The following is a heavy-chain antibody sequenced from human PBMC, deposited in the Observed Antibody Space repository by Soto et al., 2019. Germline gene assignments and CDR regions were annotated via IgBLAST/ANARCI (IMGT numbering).Heavy chain of an antibody. D-gene: IGHD2-8*01. Sequence: PGGSLRLSCAASGFVFADYGVHWVRQAPGKGLEWVAVISFDGTNKFYADSVKGRFTISRDNSNNTLYLQMSSLRTEDTAVYYCAKDNLYPVVSYFYYGLDVWGQGTTVTVSS. J-gene: IGHJ6*02. CDR1: GFVFADYG. CDR3: AKDNLYPVVSYFYYGLDV. CDR2: ISFDGTNK. V-gene: IGHV3-30*18.